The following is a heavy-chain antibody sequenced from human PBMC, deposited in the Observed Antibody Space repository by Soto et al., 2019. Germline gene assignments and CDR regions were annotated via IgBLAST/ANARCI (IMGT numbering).Heavy chain of an antibody. Sequence: ASVKVSCKASGYTFTSYYMHWVRQAPGQGLEWMGIINPGGGSTSYAQKFQGRVTMTRDRSTSTVYMELSSLWSEGTAVYDCARRVNYDFCSCYWGQVPVDYSYGMDVWGQGTTVNVSS. CDR1: GYTFTSYY. CDR2: INPGGGST. D-gene: IGHD3-3*01. V-gene: IGHV1-46*01. J-gene: IGHJ6*01. CDR3: ARRVNYDFCSCYWGQVPVDYSYGMDV.